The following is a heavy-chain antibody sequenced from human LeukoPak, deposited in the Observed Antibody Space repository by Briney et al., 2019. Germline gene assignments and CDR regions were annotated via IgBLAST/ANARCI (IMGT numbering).Heavy chain of an antibody. V-gene: IGHV3-15*01. J-gene: IGHJ4*02. Sequence: PGGSLRLSCAASGITFSNAWMSWVRHAPGEGLGWVGRIKSKSDGETTDYAAPVKGRFTISKDDSKNTLYLQMNSLKTEDTAMYYCATYRWYSDYWGQGVLVTVSS. CDR2: IKSKSDGETT. CDR1: GITFSNAW. D-gene: IGHD1-1*01. CDR3: ATYRWYSDY.